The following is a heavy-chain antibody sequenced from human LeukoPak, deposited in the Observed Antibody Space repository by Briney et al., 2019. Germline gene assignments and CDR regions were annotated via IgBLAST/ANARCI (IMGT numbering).Heavy chain of an antibody. CDR2: IYYSGST. D-gene: IGHD3-3*01. V-gene: IGHV4-30-4*08. J-gene: IGHJ1*01. CDR1: GYSISSDYY. CDR3: ARTTHYDFWSGPNAEYFQH. Sequence: SETLSLTCAVSGYSISSDYYWGWIRQPPGKGLEWIGYIYYSGSTYYNPSLKSRVTISVDTSKNQFSLKLSSVTAADTAVYYCARTTHYDFWSGPNAEYFQHWGQGTLVTVSS.